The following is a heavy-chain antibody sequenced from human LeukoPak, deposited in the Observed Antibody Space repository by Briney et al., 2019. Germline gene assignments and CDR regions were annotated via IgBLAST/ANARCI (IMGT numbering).Heavy chain of an antibody. Sequence: GASVKVSRKASGYTFTSYYMHWVRQAPGQGLEWMGIINPSGGSTSYAQKFQGRVTMTRDTSTSTVYMELSSLRSEDTAVYYCARSNPEADFWGGYHHDSYNWFDPWGQGTLVTVSS. V-gene: IGHV1-46*01. D-gene: IGHD3-3*01. J-gene: IGHJ5*02. CDR3: ARSNPEADFWGGYHHDSYNWFDP. CDR2: INPSGGST. CDR1: GYTFTSYY.